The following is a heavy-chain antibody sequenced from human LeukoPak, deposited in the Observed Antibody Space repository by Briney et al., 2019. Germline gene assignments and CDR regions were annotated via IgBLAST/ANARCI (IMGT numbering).Heavy chain of an antibody. CDR2: INDSGRA. CDR3: ARRWNYGRNYYIDV. Sequence: PSETLSLTCAVYGGSFSNYYWSWIRQPPGKGLERLAEINDSGRANYNPSLMSRVTVSVDTSKNQFSLRLTSVTATDTAVYYCARRWNYGRNYYIDVWGKGATVSVSS. V-gene: IGHV4-34*01. J-gene: IGHJ6*03. D-gene: IGHD1-7*01. CDR1: GGSFSNYY.